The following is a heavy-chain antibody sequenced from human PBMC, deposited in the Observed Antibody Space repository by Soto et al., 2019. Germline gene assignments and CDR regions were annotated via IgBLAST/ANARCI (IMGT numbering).Heavy chain of an antibody. V-gene: IGHV1-3*01. D-gene: IGHD6-6*01. CDR2: INAGNGNT. CDR3: ARLPRYSSSPKHSTPQFPDYYYGMDV. Sequence: GASVKVSCKASGYTFTSYAMHWVRQAPGQRLEWMGWINAGNGNTKYSQKFQGRVTITRDTSASTAYMELSSLRSEDTAVYYCARLPRYSSSPKHSTPQFPDYYYGMDVWGQGTTVTVSS. J-gene: IGHJ6*02. CDR1: GYTFTSYA.